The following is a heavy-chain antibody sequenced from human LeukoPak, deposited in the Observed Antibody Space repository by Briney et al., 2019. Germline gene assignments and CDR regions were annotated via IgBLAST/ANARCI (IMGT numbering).Heavy chain of an antibody. CDR2: ISAYNGNT. D-gene: IGHD6-13*01. CDR3: ARDGKQQLVRSYYYYMDV. J-gene: IGHJ6*03. V-gene: IGHV1-18*01. CDR1: GGTFSSYA. Sequence: GASVKVSCKASGGTFSSYAISWVRQAPGQGLEWMGWISAYNGNTNYAQKLQGRVTMTTDTSTSTAYMELRSLRSDDTAVYYCARDGKQQLVRSYYYYMDVWGKGTTVTVSS.